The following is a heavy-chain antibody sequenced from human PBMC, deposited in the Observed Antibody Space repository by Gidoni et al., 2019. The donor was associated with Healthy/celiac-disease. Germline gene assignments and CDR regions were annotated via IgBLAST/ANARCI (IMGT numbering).Heavy chain of an antibody. V-gene: IGHV3-49*03. CDR2: IRSKAYGGKT. D-gene: IGHD3-22*01. CDR3: TPKGGYYDSSGYYIYFDY. CDR1: GFSFGDYA. Sequence: EVQLVESGGGLVQSGRSLSLSCTASGFSFGDYAMSWFRQAPGKGLEGVGFIRSKAYGGKTEDAASVKGRFTISRDDSKSIAYLQMNSLKTEDTAVYYCTPKGGYYDSSGYYIYFDYWGQGTLVTVSS. J-gene: IGHJ4*02.